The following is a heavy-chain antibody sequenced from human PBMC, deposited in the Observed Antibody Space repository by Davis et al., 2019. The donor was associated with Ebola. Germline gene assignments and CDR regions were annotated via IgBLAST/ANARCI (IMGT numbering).Heavy chain of an antibody. CDR1: GFTFSSYA. V-gene: IGHV3-23*01. CDR2: ISGSGGST. D-gene: IGHD6-6*01. Sequence: LSLTCAASGFTFSSYAMSWVRQAPGKGLEWVSAISGSGGSTYYADSVKGRFTIPRDNSKNTLYLQMNSLRAEDTAVYYCAKKSYLGHSSSIERYYGMDVWGQGTTVTVS. CDR3: AKKSYLGHSSSIERYYGMDV. J-gene: IGHJ6*02.